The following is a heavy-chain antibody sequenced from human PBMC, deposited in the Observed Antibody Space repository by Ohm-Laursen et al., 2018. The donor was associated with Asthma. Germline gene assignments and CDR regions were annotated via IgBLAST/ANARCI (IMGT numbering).Heavy chain of an antibody. V-gene: IGHV3-7*02. J-gene: IGHJ4*02. CDR2: INQDGSIW. Sequence: GSLRLSCTASGFTFSNHWMTWVRQAPGRGLEWVANINQDGSIWGYVDSVKGRFAISRDNAHNSLYLQMNSLRAEDTAVYYCARGMLISGVVITAYDNWGQGVLVNVSS. CDR3: ARGMLISGVVITAYDN. CDR1: GFTFSNHW. D-gene: IGHD3-3*01.